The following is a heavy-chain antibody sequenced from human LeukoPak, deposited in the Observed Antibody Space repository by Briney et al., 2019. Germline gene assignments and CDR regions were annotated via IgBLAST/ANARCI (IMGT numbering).Heavy chain of an antibody. J-gene: IGHJ4*02. Sequence: ASVKVSCKASGYTFTGYYMHWVRQAPGQGLEWMGWINPNSGGTNYAQKFQGRVTMTRDTSISTAYMELSRLRSDDTAVYYCAKVESIVVVPAAIGYWGQGTLVTVSS. V-gene: IGHV1-2*02. CDR3: AKVESIVVVPAAIGY. D-gene: IGHD2-2*02. CDR1: GYTFTGYY. CDR2: INPNSGGT.